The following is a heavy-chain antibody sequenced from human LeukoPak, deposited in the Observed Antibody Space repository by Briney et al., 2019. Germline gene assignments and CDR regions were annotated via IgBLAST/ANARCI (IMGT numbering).Heavy chain of an antibody. V-gene: IGHV3-53*01. Sequence: QPGGSLRLSCAASGFTVSSNYMSWVRQAPGKGLEWVSVIYSGGSTYYADSVKGRFTISRDNSKNTLYLQMNSLRAEDTAVYYCARVRLGCSSTSCYYYYMDVWGKGTTVTVSS. D-gene: IGHD2-2*01. J-gene: IGHJ6*03. CDR3: ARVRLGCSSTSCYYYYMDV. CDR1: GFTVSSNY. CDR2: IYSGGST.